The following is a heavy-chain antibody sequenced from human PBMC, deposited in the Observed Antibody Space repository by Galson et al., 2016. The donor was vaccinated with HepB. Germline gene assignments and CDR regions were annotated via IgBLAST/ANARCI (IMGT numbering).Heavy chain of an antibody. Sequence: SVKVSCKASGYSFTSYYMHWARQAPGQGLEWMGIITPSGGSGSTTYAQPFQGRVTMTTDTATSTVYLELSSLTSDDTAVYYCARGPYSTSTRCDYWGQGTLVTVSS. V-gene: IGHV1-46*01. CDR1: GYSFTSYY. CDR2: ITPSGGSGST. D-gene: IGHD6-13*01. J-gene: IGHJ4*02. CDR3: ARGPYSTSTRCDY.